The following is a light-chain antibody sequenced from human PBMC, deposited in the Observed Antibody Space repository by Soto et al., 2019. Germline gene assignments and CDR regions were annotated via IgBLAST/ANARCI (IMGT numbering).Light chain of an antibody. CDR1: QSVSSY. V-gene: IGKV3-11*01. J-gene: IGKJ1*01. CDR3: QQRSNWPPWT. CDR2: DAS. Sequence: EIVLTQSPATLSLSPGEIATLSCRASQSVSSYLAWYQQKPGQAPRLLIYDASNRATGIPARCSGSGSGTDFTLPISSLEPEDFAVYYCQQRSNWPPWTFGQGTKVEIK.